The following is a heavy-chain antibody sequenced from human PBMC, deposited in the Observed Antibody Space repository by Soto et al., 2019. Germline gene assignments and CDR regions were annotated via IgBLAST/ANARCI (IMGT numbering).Heavy chain of an antibody. Sequence: QVQLVESGGGVVQPGRSLRLSCAASGFTFSSYGMHWVRQAPGKGLEWVAVIWYDGSNKYYADSVKGRFTISRDNSKNTXCLQMNSLRAEDTAVYYCARDGGYYGSGSYEDWFDPWGQGTLVTVSS. V-gene: IGHV3-33*01. J-gene: IGHJ5*02. D-gene: IGHD3-10*01. CDR3: ARDGGYYGSGSYEDWFDP. CDR1: GFTFSSYG. CDR2: IWYDGSNK.